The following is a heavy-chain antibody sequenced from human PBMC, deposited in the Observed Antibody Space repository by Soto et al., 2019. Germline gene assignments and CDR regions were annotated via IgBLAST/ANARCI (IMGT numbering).Heavy chain of an antibody. J-gene: IGHJ4*02. Sequence: GGSLRLSCAASGFTFSSYGMHWVRQAPGKGLEWVAVIWYDGSNKYYADSVKGRFTISRDNSKNTLYLQMNSLRAEDTAVYYCARDSSIDDYIIVGYFDYWGQGTLVTVSS. CDR2: IWYDGSNK. CDR1: GFTFSSYG. CDR3: ARDSSIDDYIIVGYFDY. V-gene: IGHV3-33*01. D-gene: IGHD4-4*01.